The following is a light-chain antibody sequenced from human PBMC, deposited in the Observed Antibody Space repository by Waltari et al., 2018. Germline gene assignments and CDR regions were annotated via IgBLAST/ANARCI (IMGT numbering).Light chain of an antibody. Sequence: QSALTQPASVSGSPGQSITISCTGTSSHVGGYNYVPWCQQHPGKAPNLLIYDVNNRPSGVSNRFSGSKSGNTASLTISGLQTEDEADYYCSSYTTSGTWVFGGGTKLAVL. V-gene: IGLV2-14*03. CDR1: SSHVGGYNY. J-gene: IGLJ3*02. CDR2: DVN. CDR3: SSYTTSGTWV.